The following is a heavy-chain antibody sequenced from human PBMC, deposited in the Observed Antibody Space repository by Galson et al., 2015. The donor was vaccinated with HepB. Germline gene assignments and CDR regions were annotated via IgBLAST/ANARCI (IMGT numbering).Heavy chain of an antibody. CDR3: AKAPFHSAYRDFYFEN. V-gene: IGHV3-23*01. CDR1: GFVFRGSA. D-gene: IGHD2-21*02. J-gene: IGHJ4*02. CDR2: ISGSGDTT. Sequence: SLRLSCAASGFVFRGSAMTWVRQAPGKGLQWVSTISGSGDTTYYADAVKGRFTISRDNARNTLYVQMSSLRAEGTAMYYCAKAPFHSAYRDFYFENWGLGTLVTVSS.